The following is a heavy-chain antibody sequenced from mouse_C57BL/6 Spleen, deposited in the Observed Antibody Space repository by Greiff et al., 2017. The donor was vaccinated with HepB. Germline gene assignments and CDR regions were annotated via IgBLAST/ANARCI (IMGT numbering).Heavy chain of an antibody. CDR2: IYPRSGNT. J-gene: IGHJ4*01. D-gene: IGHD1-1*01. Sequence: VKLMESGAELARPGASVKLSCQASGYTFTSYGISWVKQRTGQGLEWIGEIYPRSGNTYYNEKFKGKATLTADKSSSTAYMELRSLTSEDSAVYFCARPDYYGSSSHYYAMDYWGQGTSVTVSS. CDR3: ARPDYYGSSSHYYAMDY. V-gene: IGHV1-81*01. CDR1: GYTFTSYG.